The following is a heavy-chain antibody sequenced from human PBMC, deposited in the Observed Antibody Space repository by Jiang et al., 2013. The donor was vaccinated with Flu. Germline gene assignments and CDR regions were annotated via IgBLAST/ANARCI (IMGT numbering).Heavy chain of an antibody. J-gene: IGHJ5*02. CDR1: GGSISSYT. Sequence: VQLVESGPGLVEPSETLSLTCTVSGGSISSYTWSWIRQSPGKGLEWIGYIYNSETNYNPSLKSRVTMSVDTSKNQFSLKVTSVTAADTALYFCARGLADDNSVGFDPWAREPWSPSPQ. D-gene: IGHD4-23*01. V-gene: IGHV4-59*01. CDR3: ARGLADDNSVGFDP. CDR2: IYNSET.